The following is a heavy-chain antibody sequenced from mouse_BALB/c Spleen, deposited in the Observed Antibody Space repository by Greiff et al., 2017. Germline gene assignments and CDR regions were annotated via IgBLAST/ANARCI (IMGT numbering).Heavy chain of an antibody. V-gene: IGHV5-6-4*01. D-gene: IGHD2-3*01. J-gene: IGHJ4*01. Sequence: EVKLVESGGGLVKPGGSLKLPCAASGFTFSSYTMSWVRQTPEKRLEWVATISSGGSYTYYPDSVKGRFTLSRDNAKNTLYLQMSSLKSEDTAMYYCARGWLLRNAMDYWGQGTSVTVSA. CDR1: GFTFSSYT. CDR3: ARGWLLRNAMDY. CDR2: ISSGGSYT.